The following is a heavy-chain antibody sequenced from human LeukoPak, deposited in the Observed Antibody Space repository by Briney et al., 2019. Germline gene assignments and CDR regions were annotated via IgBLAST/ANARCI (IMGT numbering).Heavy chain of an antibody. D-gene: IGHD3-9*01. CDR3: ARDVGTTGWHTYDF. J-gene: IGHJ4*02. CDR2: TYYRSKWYN. V-gene: IGHV6-1*01. CDR1: GDSVSSNNGA. Sequence: QTLSLTSALSGDSVSSNNGAWSWIRQSPSRGLEWLGRTYYRSKWYNDYAGSLMSRITISPDTSKNQFSLQVYSVTPEDTAVYYCARDVGTTGWHTYDFWGRGTLVTVSS.